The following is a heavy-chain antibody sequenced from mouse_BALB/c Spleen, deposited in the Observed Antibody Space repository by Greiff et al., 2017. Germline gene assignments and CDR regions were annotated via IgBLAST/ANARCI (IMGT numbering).Heavy chain of an antibody. Sequence: VQLQQSGPGLVPPSQCLSITCTVSGFSLTSYGVHWVRQPPGKGLEWLGVIWAGGSTNYNSALMSRLSISKDNSRSQVFLKMNSLQTDDTARYYCARGLVDYWGQGTTLTVSS. D-gene: IGHD3-3*01. CDR1: GFSLTSYG. CDR2: IWAGGST. J-gene: IGHJ2*01. CDR3: ARGLVDY. V-gene: IGHV2-9*02.